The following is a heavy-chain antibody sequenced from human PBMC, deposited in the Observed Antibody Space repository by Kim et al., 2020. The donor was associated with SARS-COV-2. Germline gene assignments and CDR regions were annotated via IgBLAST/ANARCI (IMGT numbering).Heavy chain of an antibody. CDR2: IIPIFGTA. V-gene: IGHV1-69*13. CDR1: GGTFSSYA. Sequence: SVKVSCKASGGTFSSYAISWVRQAPGQGLEWMGGIIPIFGTANYAQKFQGRVTITADESTSTAYMELSSLRSEDTAVYYCARGGATVVGFGQRDYYYGMDVWGQGTTVTVSS. J-gene: IGHJ6*02. CDR3: ARGGATVVGFGQRDYYYGMDV. D-gene: IGHD2-15*01.